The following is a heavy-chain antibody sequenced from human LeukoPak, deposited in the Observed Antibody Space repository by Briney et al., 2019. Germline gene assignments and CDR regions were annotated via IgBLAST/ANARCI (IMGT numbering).Heavy chain of an antibody. V-gene: IGHV3-53*01. Sequence: GGSLRLSCAASGFIVSGTYMTWVRQAPGKGLECASIIYSGGDTYYTDSVRGRFSVSRDNSKNTLYLQMNSLRAEDTAVYYCGRGRGFDTWGQGTLVTVSS. CDR2: IYSGGDT. CDR1: GFIVSGTY. CDR3: GRGRGFDT. J-gene: IGHJ5*02.